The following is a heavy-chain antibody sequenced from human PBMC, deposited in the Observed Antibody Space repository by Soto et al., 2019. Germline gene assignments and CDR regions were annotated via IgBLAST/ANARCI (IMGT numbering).Heavy chain of an antibody. CDR1: GFTCSNYA. CDR2: ITWNSGSL. V-gene: IGHV3-9*01. Sequence: EVQLVESGGGLVQPGRSLRLSCAASGFTCSNYAMHWVRQAPGKGLEWVSLITWNSGSLSYADSVKGRFTISRDNAKNSLYLDMTSMRPEDTALYYCANSFGSGSYPFDSWGQGNLVTVS. D-gene: IGHD3-10*01. CDR3: ANSFGSGSYPFDS. J-gene: IGHJ4*02.